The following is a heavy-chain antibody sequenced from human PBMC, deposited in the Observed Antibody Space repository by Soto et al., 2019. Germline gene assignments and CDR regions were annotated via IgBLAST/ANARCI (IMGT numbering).Heavy chain of an antibody. Sequence: QVQLVESGGGVVQPGGSLRVSCSASGFTFSDYAIHWVRQAPGKGLEWVAVTSYDGSNQFYADSVRGRFTFSRDNSKSTLYLQMNSLRLEDTAIYYCARDLDSYGYFDYWGQGTLVTVSS. J-gene: IGHJ4*02. CDR3: ARDLDSYGYFDY. V-gene: IGHV3-30-3*01. CDR1: GFTFSDYA. CDR2: TSYDGSNQ. D-gene: IGHD5-18*01.